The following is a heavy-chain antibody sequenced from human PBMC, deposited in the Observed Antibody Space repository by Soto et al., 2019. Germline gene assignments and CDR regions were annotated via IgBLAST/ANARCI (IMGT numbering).Heavy chain of an antibody. Sequence: SETLSLTCTVSGDSISIGNYYWGWIRQPPGKGLEGSGFIYYSGTTYYNPYLKSRVTISVDTSKNQFSLKLSSVTAADAAMYCCARTVRVRSGYLDSWGQGTLVTVSS. CDR2: IYYSGTT. CDR3: ARTVRVRSGYLDS. CDR1: GDSISIGNYY. D-gene: IGHD3-22*01. J-gene: IGHJ4*02. V-gene: IGHV4-30-4*01.